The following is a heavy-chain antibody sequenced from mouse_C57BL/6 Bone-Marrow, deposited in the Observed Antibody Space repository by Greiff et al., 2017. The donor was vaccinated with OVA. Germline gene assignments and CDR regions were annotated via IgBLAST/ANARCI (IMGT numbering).Heavy chain of an antibody. V-gene: IGHV1-81*01. CDR3: ARGITTVVAPDY. D-gene: IGHD1-1*01. J-gene: IGHJ2*01. CDR1: GYTFTSYG. CDR2: IYPRSGNT. Sequence: QVQLKQSGAELARPGASVKLSCKASGYTFTSYGISWVKQRTGQGLEWIGEIYPRSGNTYYNEKFKGKATLTADKSSSTAYMELRSLTSEDSAVYYCARGITTVVAPDYWGQGTTLTVSS.